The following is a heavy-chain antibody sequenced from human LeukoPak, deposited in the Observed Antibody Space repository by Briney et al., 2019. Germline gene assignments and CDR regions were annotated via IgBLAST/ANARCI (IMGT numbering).Heavy chain of an antibody. CDR3: AKDYGAAAATAGGLFDY. Sequence: GGSLRLSXAASGFTFDDYAMHWVRQAPGKGLEWVSLISWDGGSTDYADSVKGRFTISRDNSKNSLYLQMNSLRAEDTALYYCAKDYGAAAATAGGLFDYWGQGTLVTVSS. V-gene: IGHV3-43D*04. J-gene: IGHJ4*02. D-gene: IGHD6-13*01. CDR2: ISWDGGST. CDR1: GFTFDDYA.